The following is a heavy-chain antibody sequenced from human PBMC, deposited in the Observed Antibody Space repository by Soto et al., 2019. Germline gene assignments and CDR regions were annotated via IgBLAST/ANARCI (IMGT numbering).Heavy chain of an antibody. J-gene: IGHJ4*02. CDR1: GFPFSDHY. D-gene: IGHD3-9*01. Sequence: QVQLVESGGDLVKPGGSLRLSCAASGFPFSDHYMSWIRQAPGKGLEWVSSISSSSSDTNYAQSVKGRFTISRDNAKNSLHLQMNSLRAEDTAVYYCARRRPTGYYNYWGQGTLVTVSA. CDR2: ISSSSSDT. V-gene: IGHV3-11*05. CDR3: ARRRPTGYYNY.